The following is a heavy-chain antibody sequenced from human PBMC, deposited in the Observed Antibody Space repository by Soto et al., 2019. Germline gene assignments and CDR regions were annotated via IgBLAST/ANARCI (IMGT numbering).Heavy chain of an antibody. CDR1: GFTFSSYG. CDR3: ARDAAAAGTIDLDY. D-gene: IGHD6-13*01. CDR2: IWYDGSNK. J-gene: IGHJ4*02. Sequence: HPGGSLRLSCASCGFTFSSYGMHWVRQAPGKGLEWVAVIWYDGSNKYYADSVKGRFTISRDNSKNTLYLQMNSLRAEDTAVYYCARDAAAAGTIDLDYWGQGTLVTVSS. V-gene: IGHV3-33*01.